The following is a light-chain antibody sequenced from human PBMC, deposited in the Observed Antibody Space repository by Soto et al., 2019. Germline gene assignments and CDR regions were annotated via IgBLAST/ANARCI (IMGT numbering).Light chain of an antibody. V-gene: IGKV3-11*01. Sequence: EIVLTQSPATLSVSPGEGATLSCRASQRINSNLAWYQEKPGQAPRLLIYGASTRATGIPARFSGSGSGTDFTLTISSLEPEDSAVYYCQQRSNWPLTFGPGTKVDIK. CDR1: QRINSN. CDR2: GAS. J-gene: IGKJ3*01. CDR3: QQRSNWPLT.